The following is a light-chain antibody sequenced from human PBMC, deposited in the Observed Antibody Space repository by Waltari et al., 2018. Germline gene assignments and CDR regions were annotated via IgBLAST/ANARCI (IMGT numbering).Light chain of an antibody. CDR2: DAS. CDR1: QTVRSF. CDR3: LQRSNWPYT. J-gene: IGKJ2*01. Sequence: IATLPCRASQTVRSFLAWYQQKPGQAPRLLIFDASSRAPGIPAKFRGSGSGTDFTLTVSNLEPEDFAVYYCLQRSNWPYTFGQGTRVEIK. V-gene: IGKV3-11*01.